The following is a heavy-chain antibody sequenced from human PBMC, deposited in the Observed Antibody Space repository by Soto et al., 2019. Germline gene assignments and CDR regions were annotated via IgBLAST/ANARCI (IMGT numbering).Heavy chain of an antibody. V-gene: IGHV1-8*02. CDR1: GYPFSAYY. CDR3: ARVLLPYIPKHYGSATGPHVVFDY. D-gene: IGHD3-22*01. Sequence: ASVKVSCKASGYPFSAYYIHWVRQAPGQGLEWMGWMNPNSGNTGYAQKFQGRVTMTRNTSISTAYMELSSLRSEDTAVYYCARVLLPYIPKHYGSATGPHVVFDYWGQGTLVTVSS. CDR2: MNPNSGNT. J-gene: IGHJ4*02.